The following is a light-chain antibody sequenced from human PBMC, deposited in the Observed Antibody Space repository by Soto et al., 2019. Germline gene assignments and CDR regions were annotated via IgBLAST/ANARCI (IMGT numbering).Light chain of an antibody. V-gene: IGKV3-15*01. J-gene: IGKJ1*01. CDR1: QSVSDN. Sequence: EILMTQSPVTLSVSPGERVTLSCRASQSVSDNLAWYQQKPGQAPSLLIYGAFTRATGVPARFSGAGSGTEFTLTISSLQYEDFALYYCQQYNDWPLTFGQGTKVDIK. CDR3: QQYNDWPLT. CDR2: GAF.